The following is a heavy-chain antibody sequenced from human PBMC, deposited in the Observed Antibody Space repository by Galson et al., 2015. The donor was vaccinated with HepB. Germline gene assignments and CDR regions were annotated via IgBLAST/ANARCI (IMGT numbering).Heavy chain of an antibody. V-gene: IGHV1-2*06. CDR3: EGVEVSTYPAADY. CDR1: AYTFTSYY. Sequence: SCNASAYTFTSYYMHWVRQAPGQGLEWMGRINPNSGGTNYAQKFQGRATMTRDTSISTAYMELSRLRFNATAVYYCEGVEVSTYPAADYWGQGTLVTVSS. J-gene: IGHJ4*02. CDR2: INPNSGGT. D-gene: IGHD2-2*01.